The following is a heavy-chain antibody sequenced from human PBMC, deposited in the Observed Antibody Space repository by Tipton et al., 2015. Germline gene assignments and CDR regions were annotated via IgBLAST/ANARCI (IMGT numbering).Heavy chain of an antibody. V-gene: IGHV3-30*02. CDR1: GFTFRDYG. CDR2: IRFDGSNT. Sequence: SLRLSCAASGFTFRDYGMNWVRQAPGKGLEWVAFIRFDGSNTYYADSVRGRFTTSRDNSKNALYLQMNSLRDEDTAVSYCASLRTTVTSYDAFDLWGPGTMVTVSS. J-gene: IGHJ3*01. D-gene: IGHD4-17*01. CDR3: ASLRTTVTSYDAFDL.